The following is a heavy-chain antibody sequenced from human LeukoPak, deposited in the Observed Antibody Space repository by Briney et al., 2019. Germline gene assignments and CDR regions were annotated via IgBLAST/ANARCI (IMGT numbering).Heavy chain of an antibody. CDR3: AIARYANAWYAFVI. Sequence: SETLSLTCTVSGGSLSSYYWSWVRRPPGRGLEWIAYLSHSGSSDSNPSLTSRVTTLVHTSKNQFSLKLTSVTAADTAVYYCAIARYANAWYAFVIWVQGTMVTVSS. D-gene: IGHD2-2*01. J-gene: IGHJ3*02. CDR1: GGSLSSYY. CDR2: LSHSGSS. V-gene: IGHV4-59*01.